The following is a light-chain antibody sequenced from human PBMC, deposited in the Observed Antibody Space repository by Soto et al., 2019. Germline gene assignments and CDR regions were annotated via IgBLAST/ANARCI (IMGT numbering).Light chain of an antibody. CDR2: AAS. V-gene: IGKV1-39*01. Sequence: DIQMPQSPSTLSASVGDRVIITCRASQGFSSYLAWYRQKPGEAPKLLIYAASNLQSGVPSRFSGGGSGTDFSLTISSLQPEDFATYYCQQSYSTPPTFGQGTKVDI. CDR3: QQSYSTPPT. J-gene: IGKJ1*01. CDR1: QGFSSY.